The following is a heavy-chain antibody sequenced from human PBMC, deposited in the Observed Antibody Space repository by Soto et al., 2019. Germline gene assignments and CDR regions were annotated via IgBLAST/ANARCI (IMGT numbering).Heavy chain of an antibody. V-gene: IGHV3-15*01. CDR2: IKSKTDGGTT. CDR1: GFTFSSYG. Sequence: PGGSLRLSCAASGFTFSSYGMHWVRQAPGKGLEWVGRIKSKTDGGTTDYAAPVKGRFTISRDDSKNTLYLQMNSLKTEDTAVYYCIAAPVVVVAAPIYGMDVWGQGTTVTVSS. D-gene: IGHD2-15*01. CDR3: IAAPVVVVAAPIYGMDV. J-gene: IGHJ6*02.